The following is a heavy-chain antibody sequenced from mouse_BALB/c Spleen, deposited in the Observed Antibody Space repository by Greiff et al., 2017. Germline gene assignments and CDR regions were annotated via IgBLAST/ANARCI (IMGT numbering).Heavy chain of an antibody. CDR2: IDPETGGT. J-gene: IGHJ4*01. CDR1: GYTFTDYE. CDR3: TRWTPYGNLHAMDY. Sequence: QVQLQQSGAELVRPGASVTLSCKASGYTFTDYEMHWVKQTPVHGLEWIGAIDPETGGTAYNQKFKGKATLTADKSSSTAYMELRSLTSEDSAVYYCTRWTPYGNLHAMDYWGQGTSVTVSS. D-gene: IGHD2-1*01. V-gene: IGHV1-15*01.